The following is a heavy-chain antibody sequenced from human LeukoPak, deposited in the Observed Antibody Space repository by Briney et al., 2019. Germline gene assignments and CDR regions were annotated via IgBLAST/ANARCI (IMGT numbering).Heavy chain of an antibody. CDR3: ARDPNTAMVNGGDY. V-gene: IGHV1-69*01. CDR2: IIPIFGTA. CDR1: VGTFSSYA. J-gene: IGHJ4*02. D-gene: IGHD5-18*01. Sequence: SVKVSCKASVGTFSSYAISWVRQAPGKGLEWMGGIIPIFGTANYAQKFQGRVTITADESTSTDYMELSRLRSEDTAVYYCARDPNTAMVNGGDYWGQGALVTVSS.